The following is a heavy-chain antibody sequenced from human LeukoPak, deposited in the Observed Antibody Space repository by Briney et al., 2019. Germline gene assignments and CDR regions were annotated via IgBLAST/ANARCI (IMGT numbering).Heavy chain of an antibody. J-gene: IGHJ5*02. CDR3: ARSRGWFDP. CDR1: GYSFTKYV. D-gene: IGHD3-10*01. V-gene: IGHV1-2*02. CDR2: INPNSGGT. Sequence: ASVKVSCKASGYSFTKYVMNWVRQAPGQGLEWMGWINPNSGGTNYAQKFQGRVTMTRNTSISTAYMELSSLRSEDTAVYYCARSRGWFDPWGQGTLVTVSS.